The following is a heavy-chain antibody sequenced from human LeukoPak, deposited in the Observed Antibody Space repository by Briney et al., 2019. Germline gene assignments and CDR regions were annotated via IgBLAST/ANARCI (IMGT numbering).Heavy chain of an antibody. V-gene: IGHV3-48*03. CDR2: ISSSGSTI. Sequence: GGSLRLSCAASGFTFSSYEMNWVRQAPGKGLEWVSYISSSGSTIYYADSVKGRFTISRGNAKNSLYLQMNSLRAEDTAVYYCARGIWWELPYFDYWGQGTLVTVSS. J-gene: IGHJ4*02. CDR1: GFTFSSYE. D-gene: IGHD1-26*01. CDR3: ARGIWWELPYFDY.